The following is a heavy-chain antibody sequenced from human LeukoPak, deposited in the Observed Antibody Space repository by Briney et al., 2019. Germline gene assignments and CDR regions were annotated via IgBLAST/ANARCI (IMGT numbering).Heavy chain of an antibody. V-gene: IGHV3-66*01. CDR3: ARDNVVVTAAAYNWFDP. J-gene: IGHJ5*02. Sequence: GGSLRLSCAASGFTVSSNYMSWVRQAPGKGLEWVSVIYSGGSTYYADSVKGRFTISRDNSKNTLYFQMDNLRAEDTAVYYCARDNVVVTAAAYNWFDPWGQGTLVTVSS. D-gene: IGHD2-21*02. CDR1: GFTVSSNY. CDR2: IYSGGST.